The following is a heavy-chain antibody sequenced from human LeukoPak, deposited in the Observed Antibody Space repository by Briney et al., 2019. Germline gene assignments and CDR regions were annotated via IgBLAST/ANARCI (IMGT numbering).Heavy chain of an antibody. CDR1: GGTFSSYA. J-gene: IGHJ1*01. D-gene: IGHD6-19*01. CDR2: IIPIFGTA. V-gene: IGHV1-69*06. Sequence: ASVKVSCKASGGTFSSYAISWVRQAPGQGLEWMGGIIPIFGTANYAQEFQGRVTITADKSTSTAYMELSSLRSEDTAVYYCARGRAVAGAEYFQHWGQGTLVTVSS. CDR3: ARGRAVAGAEYFQH.